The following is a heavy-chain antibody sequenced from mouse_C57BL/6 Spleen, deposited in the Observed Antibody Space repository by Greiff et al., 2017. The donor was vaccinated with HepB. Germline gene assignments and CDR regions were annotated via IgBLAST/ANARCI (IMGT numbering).Heavy chain of an antibody. CDR2: FYPGSGSI. J-gene: IGHJ4*01. Sequence: VKLQQSGAELVKPGASVKLSCKASGYTFTEYTIHWVKQRSGQGLEWIGWFYPGSGSIKYNEKFKGKATFTADTSSNTAYMQLSSLTTEDSAIYYCARYGNYYGSSYYAMDYWGQGTSVTVSS. V-gene: IGHV1-62-2*01. CDR1: GYTFTEYT. D-gene: IGHD1-1*01. CDR3: ARYGNYYGSSYYAMDY.